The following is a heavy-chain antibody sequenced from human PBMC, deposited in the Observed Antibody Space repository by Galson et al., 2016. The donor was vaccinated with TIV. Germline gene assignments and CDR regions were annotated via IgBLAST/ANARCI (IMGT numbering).Heavy chain of an antibody. D-gene: IGHD5-24*01. CDR1: GDSFSSYT. J-gene: IGHJ6*04. CDR2: IVPIVGSI. CDR3: ASTINTRMDV. V-gene: IGHV1-69*01. Sequence: CKASGDSFSSYTINWVRQAPGQGLEWMGGIVPIVGSISKAQRFQGRLTITADESTSNAYMELSSLRSEDTAVYYCASTINTRMDVWGKGTTVTVSS.